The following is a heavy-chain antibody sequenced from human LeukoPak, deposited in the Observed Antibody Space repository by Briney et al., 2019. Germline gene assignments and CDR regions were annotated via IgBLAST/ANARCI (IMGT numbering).Heavy chain of an antibody. D-gene: IGHD5-24*01. CDR1: GGSISSSSYY. Sequence: ASETLSLTCTVSGGSISSSSYYWGWIRQPPGKGLEWIGGIYYTGSTYYNLSLKSRVTISVDTSKNQFSLKLSSVTAADTAVYYCARGREMATIFDPWGQGTLVTVSS. CDR2: IYYTGST. V-gene: IGHV4-39*07. CDR3: ARGREMATIFDP. J-gene: IGHJ5*02.